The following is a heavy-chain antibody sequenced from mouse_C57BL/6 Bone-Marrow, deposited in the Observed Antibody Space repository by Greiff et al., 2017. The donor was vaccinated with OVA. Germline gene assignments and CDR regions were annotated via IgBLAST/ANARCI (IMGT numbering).Heavy chain of an antibody. Sequence: QVQLQQSGAELVRPGTSVKMSCKASGYTFTNYWIGWAKQRPGHGLEWIGDIYSGGGYTNYNEKLNGKATLTADKSSSTAYMQFSSLTSEDSAIYYCARRNYYGSSSFDYWGQGTTLTVSS. CDR2: IYSGGGYT. D-gene: IGHD1-1*01. J-gene: IGHJ2*01. CDR3: ARRNYYGSSSFDY. CDR1: GYTFTNYW. V-gene: IGHV1-63*01.